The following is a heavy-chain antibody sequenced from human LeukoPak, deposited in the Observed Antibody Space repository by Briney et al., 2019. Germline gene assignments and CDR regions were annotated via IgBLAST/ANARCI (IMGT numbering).Heavy chain of an antibody. CDR1: GGSISTSSFF. J-gene: IGHJ4*02. CDR2: IYYLGIT. D-gene: IGHD6-19*01. CDR3: ASPPAGLGGYFHY. Sequence: SETLSLTCTVSGGSISTSSFFWGWIRQPPGKGLEWIANIYYLGITYYNASLQSRATLSVDTSRNQFSLKLTSVTAADTAVYYCASPPAGLGGYFHYWGQGTLVTVSS. V-gene: IGHV4-39*01.